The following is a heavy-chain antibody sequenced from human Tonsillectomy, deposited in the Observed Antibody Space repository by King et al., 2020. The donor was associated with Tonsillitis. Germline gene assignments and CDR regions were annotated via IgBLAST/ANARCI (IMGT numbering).Heavy chain of an antibody. CDR1: GFTFSSYW. V-gene: IGHV3-74*03. CDR3: VSDLLGDVVATNY. CDR2: INSDWSST. J-gene: IGHJ4*02. Sequence: VQLVESGGGLVQPGGSLRLSCAASGFTFSSYWMHWARQAPGKGLLWVSRINSDWSSTTYADAVKGRFTISRDNAKNTLYLQMNSLRAEDTAVYYCVSDLLGDVVATNYWGQGTLVTVSS. D-gene: IGHD5-12*01.